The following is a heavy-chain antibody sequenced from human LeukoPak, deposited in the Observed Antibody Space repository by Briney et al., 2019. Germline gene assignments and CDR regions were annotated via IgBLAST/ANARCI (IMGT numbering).Heavy chain of an antibody. CDR1: GGTFSSYA. CDR2: IIPIFGTA. D-gene: IGHD3-3*01. Sequence: ASVKVSCKASGGTFSSYAISWVRQAPGQGLEWMGGIIPIFGTANYAQKRQGRVTITADESTSTAYMELSSLRSEDTAVYYCARGHRDECFDPWGQGTLVTVSS. V-gene: IGHV1-69*13. CDR3: ARGHRDECFDP. J-gene: IGHJ5*02.